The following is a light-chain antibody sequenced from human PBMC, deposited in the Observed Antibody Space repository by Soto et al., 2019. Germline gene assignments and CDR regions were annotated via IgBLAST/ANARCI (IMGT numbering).Light chain of an antibody. CDR2: DAS. Sequence: DLPMTQSPSSLSASVGDRVTITCRASQTIRYSLNWYQQKPGKAPKVLIYDASTLQSGVPPRFSGSGSGTDFALTISSLQPEDFATYYCHQSAGSLTWTFGQGTRVEAK. J-gene: IGKJ1*01. CDR1: QTIRYS. V-gene: IGKV1-39*01. CDR3: HQSAGSLTWT.